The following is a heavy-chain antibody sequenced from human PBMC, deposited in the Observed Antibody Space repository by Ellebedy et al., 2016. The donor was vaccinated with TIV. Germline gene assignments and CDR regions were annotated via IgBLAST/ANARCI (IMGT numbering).Heavy chain of an antibody. CDR1: GFTFGCCA. J-gene: IGHJ4*02. CDR3: AKLGGVLSWYADY. Sequence: GESLKISCAASGFTFGCCAMSWVRQAPGKGLEWVSVISNGGDTTYADSVKVRFTISRDNSKNTLYLQMNRLRADDTAIYYCAKLGGVLSWYADYWGLGTLVTVSS. D-gene: IGHD6-13*01. V-gene: IGHV3-23*01. CDR2: ISNGGDTT.